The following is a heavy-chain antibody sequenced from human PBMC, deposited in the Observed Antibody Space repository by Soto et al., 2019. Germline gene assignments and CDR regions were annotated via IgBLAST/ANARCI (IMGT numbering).Heavy chain of an antibody. CDR2: ISGSGGST. J-gene: IGHJ3*02. V-gene: IGHV3-23*01. D-gene: IGHD5-18*01. CDR1: GFTFSSYA. CDR3: AKVDGYTYGLFYSFDM. Sequence: GGSLRLSCAASGFTFSSYAMSWVRQAPGKGLEWVSGISGSGGSTYYADSVKGRFTISRDNSKNTLFLQMNSLRAEDTAVYFCAKVDGYTYGLFYSFDMWGQGTMVTVSS.